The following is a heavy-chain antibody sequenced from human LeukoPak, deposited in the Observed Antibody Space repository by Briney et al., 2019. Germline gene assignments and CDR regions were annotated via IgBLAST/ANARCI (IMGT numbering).Heavy chain of an antibody. Sequence: GGSLRLSCAASGFTFSSYAMSWVRQAPGKGVEWVSAISGSGGSTYYADSVKGRFTISRDNAKNSLYLQMNSLRAEDTAVYYCAREGSGTHYYYYGMDVWGQGTTVTVSS. D-gene: IGHD3-10*01. CDR1: GFTFSSYA. V-gene: IGHV3-23*01. J-gene: IGHJ6*02. CDR2: ISGSGGST. CDR3: AREGSGTHYYYYGMDV.